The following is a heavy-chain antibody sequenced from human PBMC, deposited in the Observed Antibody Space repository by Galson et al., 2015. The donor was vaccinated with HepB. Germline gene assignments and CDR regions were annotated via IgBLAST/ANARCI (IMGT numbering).Heavy chain of an antibody. D-gene: IGHD6-13*01. Sequence: CAISGDSVSSNSAAWNWIRQSPSRGLEWLGRTYYRSKWYNDYAVSVKSRITINPDTSKNQFSLQLNSVTPEDTAVYYCARVGPTGIAAAGYYAFDIWGQGTMVTVSS. CDR3: ARVGPTGIAAAGYYAFDI. CDR2: TYYRSKWYN. V-gene: IGHV6-1*01. J-gene: IGHJ3*02. CDR1: GDSVSSNSAA.